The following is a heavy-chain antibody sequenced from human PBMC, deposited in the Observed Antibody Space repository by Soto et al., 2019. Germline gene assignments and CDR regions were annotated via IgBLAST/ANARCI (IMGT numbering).Heavy chain of an antibody. CDR2: IKTNGEGGTT. J-gene: IGHJ6*02. D-gene: IGHD2-15*01. CDR1: GFTISNAW. V-gene: IGHV3-15*07. CDR3: TSGSVEGV. Sequence: EAQLVESGGGLVKPGGSLRLSCAASGFTISNAWMNWVRQAPGKGLEWVGRIKTNGEGGTTDYAAPVKGRVVISRDDSKNTLYLQMNSLRPDDTAVYYCTSGSVEGVWGQGTTFTVSS.